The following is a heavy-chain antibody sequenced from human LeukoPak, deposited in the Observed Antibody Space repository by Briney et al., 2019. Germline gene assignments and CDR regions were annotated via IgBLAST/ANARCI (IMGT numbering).Heavy chain of an antibody. D-gene: IGHD6-13*01. CDR2: INHSGST. J-gene: IGHJ5*02. CDR1: GGSFSGYY. V-gene: IGHV4-34*01. CDR3: AKRGAPSSSWYGWFDP. Sequence: SETLSLTCAVYGGSFSGYYWSWIRQPPGKGLEWIGEINHSGSTNYNPSLKSRVTISVNTSKNQFSLKLSSVTAADTAVYYCAKRGAPSSSWYGWFDPWGQGTLVTVSS.